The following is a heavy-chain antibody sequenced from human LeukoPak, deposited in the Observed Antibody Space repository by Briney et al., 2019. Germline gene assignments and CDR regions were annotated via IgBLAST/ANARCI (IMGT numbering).Heavy chain of an antibody. J-gene: IGHJ4*02. V-gene: IGHV3-30*02. Sequence: GSLRLPCAASGFTFSHYGIHWVRQAPGKGLKWVAFIRSDGGDKSYADSVKGRFTISRDNSKNTLYLQMNSLRAEDTAVYYCATRAGGSYYGEDYFDYWGQGSLVTVSS. D-gene: IGHD1-26*01. CDR1: GFTFSHYG. CDR2: IRSDGGDK. CDR3: ATRAGGSYYGEDYFDY.